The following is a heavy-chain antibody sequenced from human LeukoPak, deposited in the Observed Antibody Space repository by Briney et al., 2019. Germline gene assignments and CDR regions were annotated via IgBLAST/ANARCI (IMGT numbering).Heavy chain of an antibody. Sequence: GGSLRLSCAASGFTFSSYAMHWVRQAPGKGLEWVAVISYDGSNKYYADSVKGRFTISRDNSKNTLYLQMNSLRAEDTAVYYCARDSVTTVTYYLDYWGQGTLVTVSS. CDR3: ARDSVTTVTYYLDY. D-gene: IGHD4-17*01. J-gene: IGHJ4*02. CDR1: GFTFSSYA. V-gene: IGHV3-30*04. CDR2: ISYDGSNK.